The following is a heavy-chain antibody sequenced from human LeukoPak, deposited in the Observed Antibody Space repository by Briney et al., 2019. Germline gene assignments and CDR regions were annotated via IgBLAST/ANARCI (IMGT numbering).Heavy chain of an antibody. CDR2: NYSSGST. CDR3: ARLGGMNTLRLNYYGSGSFRPYYFDY. D-gene: IGHD3-10*01. CDR1: GGSISSYY. Sequence: SETLSLTCTVSGGSISSYYWSWIRQPAGKGLEWIGRNYSSGSTNFNPSLKSRVTMSVDTSKNQFSLKLSSVTAADTAVYYCARLGGMNTLRLNYYGSGSFRPYYFDYWGQGTLVTVSS. J-gene: IGHJ4*02. V-gene: IGHV4-4*07.